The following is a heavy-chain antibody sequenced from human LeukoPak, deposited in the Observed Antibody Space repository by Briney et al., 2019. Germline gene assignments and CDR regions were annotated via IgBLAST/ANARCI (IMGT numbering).Heavy chain of an antibody. J-gene: IGHJ2*01. V-gene: IGHV3-23*01. Sequence: PGGSLRLSCAASGFTFSDYWMGWVRQAPGKGLEWVSAISGSGGSTYYADSVKGRFTISRDNSKNTLYLQMNSLRAEDTAVYYCAKDPRGYYDYVWGSYRYGWYFDLWGRGTLVTVSS. CDR3: AKDPRGYYDYVWGSYRYGWYFDL. CDR2: ISGSGGST. CDR1: GFTFSDYW. D-gene: IGHD3-16*02.